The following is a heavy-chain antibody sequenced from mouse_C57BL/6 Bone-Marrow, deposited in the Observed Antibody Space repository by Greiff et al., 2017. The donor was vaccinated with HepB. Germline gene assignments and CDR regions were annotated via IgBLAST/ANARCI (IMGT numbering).Heavy chain of an antibody. CDR2: INPYNGGT. V-gene: IGHV1-19*01. Sequence: VQLQQSGPVLVKPGASVKMSCKASGYTFTDYYMNWVKQSHGKSLEWIGVINPYNGGTSYNQKFKGKATLTVDKSSSTAYMELNSLTSEDSAVYYYARFEGWDEYFDVWGTGTTVTVSS. CDR3: ARFEGWDEYFDV. CDR1: GYTFTDYY. D-gene: IGHD3-3*01. J-gene: IGHJ1*03.